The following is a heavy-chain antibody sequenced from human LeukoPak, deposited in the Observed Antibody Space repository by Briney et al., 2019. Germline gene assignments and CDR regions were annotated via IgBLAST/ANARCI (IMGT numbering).Heavy chain of an antibody. V-gene: IGHV3-66*01. Sequence: GGSLRLSCGASGFTVRSSYMSWVRQAPGKGLEWVAVIYSGGSIYYDDSVKGRFTISIDNSKNPLTLQMNSLRVEDTAVYYCARFQGGSHDAFDIWGQGTIVAASS. CDR1: GFTVRSSY. CDR2: IYSGGSI. CDR3: ARFQGGSHDAFDI. D-gene: IGHD2-15*01. J-gene: IGHJ3*02.